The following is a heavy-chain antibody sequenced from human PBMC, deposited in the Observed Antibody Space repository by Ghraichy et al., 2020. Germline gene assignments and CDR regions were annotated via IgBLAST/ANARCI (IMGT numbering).Heavy chain of an antibody. V-gene: IGHV4-31*03. CDR3: ARLVDGRVYFDL. D-gene: IGHD3-9*01. Sequence: SETLSLTCTVSGGSINSGGYYWSWIRQHPGKGLEWIAYIKYSGSTYYNPSLESRITLSPDTSKNQFSLHLSSVTAADTAVYYCARLVDGRVYFDLWGRGNLITVTS. CDR2: IKYSGST. J-gene: IGHJ2*01. CDR1: GGSINSGGYY.